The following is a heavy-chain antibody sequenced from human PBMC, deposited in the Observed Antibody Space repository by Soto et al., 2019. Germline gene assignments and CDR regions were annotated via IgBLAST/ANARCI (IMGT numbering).Heavy chain of an antibody. CDR1: GGPIRSYY. Sequence: LSLTCAVSGGPIRSYYWSWIRQPPGKGLEWIGYVYSSGNTKYNPSLKSRVTISLDTSKNQFSLKLSSVTAADTALYYCARGYGSGSYPSLPLDYWGQGTLVTVSS. CDR3: ARGYGSGSYPSLPLDY. D-gene: IGHD3-10*01. J-gene: IGHJ4*02. CDR2: VYSSGNT. V-gene: IGHV4-59*01.